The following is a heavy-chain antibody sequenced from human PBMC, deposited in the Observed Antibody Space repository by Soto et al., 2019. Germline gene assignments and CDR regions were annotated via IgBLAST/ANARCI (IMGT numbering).Heavy chain of an antibody. D-gene: IGHD3-9*01. J-gene: IGHJ4*02. CDR3: ARGGYDILTGYKGPDY. CDR1: GGSISSGGYY. CDR2: IYYSGST. V-gene: IGHV4-31*03. Sequence: SETLSLTCTASGGSISSGGYYWSWIRQHPGKGLEWIGYIYYSGSTYYNPSLKSRVTISVDTSKNQFSLKLGSVTAADTAVYYCARGGYDILTGYKGPDYWGQGTLVTVSS.